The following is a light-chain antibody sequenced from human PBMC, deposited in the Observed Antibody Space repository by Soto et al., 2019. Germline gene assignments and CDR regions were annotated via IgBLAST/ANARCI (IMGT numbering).Light chain of an antibody. J-gene: IGLJ3*02. Sequence: QSVLTQPPSASGSPGQSVAISCTGTSSDVGGYNYVSWYQHHPGKAPKLTIYEVSRRPSGVSDRFSGSKSGNTASLTVSGLQAEDEADYYCSSYSGSSNWVFGGGTKLTVL. CDR2: EVS. CDR3: SSYSGSSNWV. CDR1: SSDVGGYNY. V-gene: IGLV2-8*01.